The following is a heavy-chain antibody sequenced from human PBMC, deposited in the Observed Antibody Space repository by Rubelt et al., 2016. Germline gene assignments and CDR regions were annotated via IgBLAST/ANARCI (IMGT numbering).Heavy chain of an antibody. CDR3: ATADCSSTSCYLQNKYYFDY. D-gene: IGHD2-2*01. CDR1: GFTFSSYA. J-gene: IGHJ4*02. CDR2: ISGGGDST. V-gene: IGHV3-23*01. Sequence: EVQLLESGGGLVQPGGSLRLSCAASGFTFSSYAMTWVRQAPGKGLEWVSVISGGGDSTYYADSVKGRFTISRDSSKNTLYLQMNGLRAEDTAVYYCATADCSSTSCYLQNKYYFDYWGQGTLVTVSS.